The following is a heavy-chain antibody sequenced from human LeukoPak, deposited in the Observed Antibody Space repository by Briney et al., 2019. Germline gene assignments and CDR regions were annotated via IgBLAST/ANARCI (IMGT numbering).Heavy chain of an antibody. V-gene: IGHV4-34*01. Sequence: PSETLSLTCAVCGGSFSGYYWSWIRQPPGKGLEWIGEINHSGSTNYNPSLKSRVTISVDTSKNQFSLKLSSVTAADTAVYYCARKARQQLVLFKTDWFDPWGQGTLVTVSS. D-gene: IGHD6-13*01. CDR2: INHSGST. CDR3: ARKARQQLVLFKTDWFDP. CDR1: GGSFSGYY. J-gene: IGHJ5*02.